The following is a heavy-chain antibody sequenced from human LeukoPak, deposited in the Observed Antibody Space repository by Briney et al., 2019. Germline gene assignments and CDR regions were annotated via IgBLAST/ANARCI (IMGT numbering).Heavy chain of an antibody. CDR2: IRYDGTNK. J-gene: IGHJ3*01. D-gene: IGHD3-3*01. Sequence: GGSLRLSCAASGFTFSSHGMHWVRQVPGKGLEWVAFIRYDGTNKYYVDSVKGRFTISRDNSKNTLYLQMNSLRAEDTAVYYCAKDRVVSREPAAFDVWGQGTMVTVSS. V-gene: IGHV3-30*02. CDR3: AKDRVVSREPAAFDV. CDR1: GFTFSSHG.